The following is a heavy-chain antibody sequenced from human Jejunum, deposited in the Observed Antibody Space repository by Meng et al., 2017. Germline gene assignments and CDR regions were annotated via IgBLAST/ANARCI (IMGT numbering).Heavy chain of an antibody. J-gene: IGHJ4*02. CDR3: ATRTRDSFDY. CDR2: IYHSGTT. D-gene: IGHD1-7*01. CDR1: GGSITGTNW. V-gene: IGHV4-4*02. Sequence: QVALEESGPGMVCPSGTLSLTCAVSGGSITGTNWWTWVRQAPGKGLVWIGEIYHSGTTNYNPSLKSRVAISADKSKNQFSLNLYSLSAADTAVYYCATRTRDSFDYWGQGSLVTVSS.